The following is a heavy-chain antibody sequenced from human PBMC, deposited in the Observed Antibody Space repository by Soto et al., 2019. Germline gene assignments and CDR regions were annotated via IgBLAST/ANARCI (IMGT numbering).Heavy chain of an antibody. J-gene: IGHJ4*02. Sequence: QVQLMQSGAEVKKPGASVKVSCKASGNTFTNYYIHWVRQAPGQGLEWMGTINPSGGHTTYAQKFLGRVTXTXGXSXRTLYMELTSLRSEDTAVYYCARGGHVVVVTAAFDYWGQGTLVTVSS. CDR3: ARGGHVVVVTAAFDY. CDR2: INPSGGHT. V-gene: IGHV1-46*01. D-gene: IGHD2-21*02. CDR1: GNTFTNYY.